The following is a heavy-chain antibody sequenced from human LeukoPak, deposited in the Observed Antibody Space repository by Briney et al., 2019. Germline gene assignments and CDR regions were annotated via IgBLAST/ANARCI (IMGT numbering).Heavy chain of an antibody. Sequence: GGSLRLSCAASGFTFGRHWMGWVRQAPGKGLEWVANIKQDASQYYVDSVRGRFIISRDNAKNSLSLQMNSLRLEDTAVYYCARGPDFGDSLDYFDYWGQGTLVTVSS. CDR1: GFTFGRHW. J-gene: IGHJ4*02. V-gene: IGHV3-7*01. CDR2: IKQDASQ. D-gene: IGHD4-17*01. CDR3: ARGPDFGDSLDYFDY.